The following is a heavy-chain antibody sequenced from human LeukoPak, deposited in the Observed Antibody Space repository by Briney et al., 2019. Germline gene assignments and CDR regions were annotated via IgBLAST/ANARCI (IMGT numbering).Heavy chain of an antibody. CDR1: GGSISSYY. J-gene: IGHJ5*02. CDR3: ARDRIDYYDSSGYYSNWFDP. CDR2: IYYSGST. D-gene: IGHD3-22*01. Sequence: SETLSLTCTVSGGSISSYYWSWIRQPPGKGLEWVGYIYYSGSTNYNPSLKSRVTISVDTSKNQFSLKLSSVTAADTAVYYCARDRIDYYDSSGYYSNWFDPWGQGTQVTVSS. V-gene: IGHV4-59*01.